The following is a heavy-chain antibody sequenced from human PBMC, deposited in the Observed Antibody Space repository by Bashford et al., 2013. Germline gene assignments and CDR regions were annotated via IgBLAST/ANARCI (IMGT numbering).Heavy chain of an antibody. CDR2: IRTGNGNT. Sequence: ASVKVSCKAPGYSFTTSAIHWVRQAPGQSLEWMGWIRTGNGNTIYSQKFQGRVTITADESTSTAYMELSSLRSEDTAVYYCARVKRGDDYGDLRFAFDIWGQGTMVTVSS. CDR1: GYSFTTSA. CDR3: ARVKRGDDYGDLRFAFDI. V-gene: IGHV1-3*04. D-gene: IGHD4-17*01. J-gene: IGHJ3*02.